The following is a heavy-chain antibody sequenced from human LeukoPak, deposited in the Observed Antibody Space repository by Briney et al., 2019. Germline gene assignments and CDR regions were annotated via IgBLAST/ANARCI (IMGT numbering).Heavy chain of an antibody. D-gene: IGHD1-26*01. V-gene: IGHV4-39*01. CDR1: DGSISSSSYY. J-gene: IGHJ4*02. Sequence: PSETLSLTCTVSDGSISSSSYYWGWIRQPPGKGLEWIGSIYYSGSTYYNPSLKSRVTISVDTSKNQFSLKLSSVTAADTAVYYCARHRVGATPFDYWGQGTLVTVSS. CDR2: IYYSGST. CDR3: ARHRVGATPFDY.